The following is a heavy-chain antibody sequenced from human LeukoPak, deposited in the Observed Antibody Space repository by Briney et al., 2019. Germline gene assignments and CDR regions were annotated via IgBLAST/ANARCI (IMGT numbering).Heavy chain of an antibody. V-gene: IGHV3-48*02. D-gene: IGHD5-12*01. CDR2: ISSSSSTI. CDR1: GFTFRSYS. J-gene: IGHJ3*02. CDR3: AREDSGYDSGAFDI. Sequence: GGSLRLSSAESGFTFRSYSMSRVPEAPRGGLWSVSYISSSSSTIYYADSVKGRFTISRDNAKNSLYLQMNSRRDEDTAVYYCAREDSGYDSGAFDIWGQGTMVTVSS.